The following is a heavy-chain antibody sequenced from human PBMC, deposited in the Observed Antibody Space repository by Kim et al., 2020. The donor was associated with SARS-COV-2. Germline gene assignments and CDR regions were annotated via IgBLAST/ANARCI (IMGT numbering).Heavy chain of an antibody. D-gene: IGHD3-9*01. CDR2: IYYSGST. J-gene: IGHJ6*02. CDR3: ARAVVLRYLNYGMDV. Sequence: SETLSLTCTVSGGSISSYYWSWIRQPPGKGLEWIGYIYYSGSTNYNPSLKSRVTISVDTSKNQFSLKLSSVTAADTAVYYCARAVVLRYLNYGMDVWGQGTAVTVSS. V-gene: IGHV4-59*13. CDR1: GGSISSYY.